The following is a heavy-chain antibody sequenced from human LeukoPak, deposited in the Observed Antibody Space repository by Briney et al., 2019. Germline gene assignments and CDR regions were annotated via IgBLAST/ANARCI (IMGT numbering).Heavy chain of an antibody. J-gene: IGHJ4*02. CDR1: SGSISSSSYY. D-gene: IGHD3-10*01. Sequence: PSETLSLTCTVSSGSISSSSYYWGWIRQPPGKGPEWIGSIYYSGSTYYNPSLKSRVTISVDTSKNQFSLKLSHVTAADTAVYYCARRYGSGSYYFDYWGQGTLVTVSS. V-gene: IGHV4-39*01. CDR3: ARRYGSGSYYFDY. CDR2: IYYSGST.